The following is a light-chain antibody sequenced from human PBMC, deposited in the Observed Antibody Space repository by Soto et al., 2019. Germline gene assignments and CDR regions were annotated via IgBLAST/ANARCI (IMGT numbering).Light chain of an antibody. V-gene: IGLV2-14*01. Sequence: QFVLTQPASVSGSPGQSITISCTGTSSDVGGYNYVSWYQQHPGKAPKPMIYDVSNRPSGVSNRFSGSKSGNTASLTISGLQAEDEADYYCSSYTSSSTQVFGGGTKVTVL. CDR2: DVS. CDR3: SSYTSSSTQV. J-gene: IGLJ2*01. CDR1: SSDVGGYNY.